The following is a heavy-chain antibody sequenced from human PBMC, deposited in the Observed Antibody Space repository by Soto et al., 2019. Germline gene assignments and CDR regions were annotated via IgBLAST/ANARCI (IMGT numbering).Heavy chain of an antibody. V-gene: IGHV3-15*07. CDR1: GFTFSNAW. CDR2: IKSKTDGGTT. Sequence: LRLSCAASGFTFSNAWMNWVRQAPGKGLEWVGRIKSKTDGGTTDYAAPVKGRFTISRDDSKNTLYLQMNSLKTEDTAVYYCTTDLDIVVVPAAICWGQGTLVTVS. CDR3: TTDLDIVVVPAAIC. J-gene: IGHJ4*02. D-gene: IGHD2-2*01.